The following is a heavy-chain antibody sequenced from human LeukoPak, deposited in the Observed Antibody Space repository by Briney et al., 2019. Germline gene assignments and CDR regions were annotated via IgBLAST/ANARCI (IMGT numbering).Heavy chain of an antibody. V-gene: IGHV3-33*06. Sequence: GGSLRLSCAASGFTFSSYGMHWVRQAPGKGLEWVAVIWYDGSNKYYADSVKGRFTISRDNSKNTLYLQMNSLRAEDTAVYYCAQDRGFLELYNWFDPWGQGTLVTVSS. CDR3: AQDRGFLELYNWFDP. D-gene: IGHD3-3*01. J-gene: IGHJ5*02. CDR2: IWYDGSNK. CDR1: GFTFSSYG.